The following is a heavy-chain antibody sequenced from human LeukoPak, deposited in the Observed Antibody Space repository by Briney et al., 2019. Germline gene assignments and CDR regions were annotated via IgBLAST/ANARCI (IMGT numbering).Heavy chain of an antibody. J-gene: IGHJ5*02. CDR1: GGSISSGGYS. V-gene: IGHV4-30-2*02. Sequence: SQTLSLTCAVSGGSISSGGYSWSWIRQPPGKGLEWIGYIYHSGSTYYNPSLRSRVTISVDTSKNQFSLKLSSVTAADTALYYCARYDYGDCWFDPWGQGTLVTVSS. D-gene: IGHD4-17*01. CDR3: ARYDYGDCWFDP. CDR2: IYHSGST.